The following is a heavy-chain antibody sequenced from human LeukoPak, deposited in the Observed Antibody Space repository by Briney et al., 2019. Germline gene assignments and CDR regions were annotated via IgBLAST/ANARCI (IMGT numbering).Heavy chain of an antibody. J-gene: IGHJ4*02. V-gene: IGHV3-30-3*01. CDR1: GFTFSSYA. D-gene: IGHD7-27*01. Sequence: GGSLRLSCAASGFTFSSYAMHWVRQAPGKGLEWVAVISYDGSNKYYADSVKGRFTISRDNSKNTLYLQMNSLRVEDTAVYYCTRNNWGPDYWGQGTLVTVSS. CDR3: TRNNWGPDY. CDR2: ISYDGSNK.